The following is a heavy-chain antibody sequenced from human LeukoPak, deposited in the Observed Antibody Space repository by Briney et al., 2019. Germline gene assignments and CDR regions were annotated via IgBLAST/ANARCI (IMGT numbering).Heavy chain of an antibody. J-gene: IGHJ4*02. CDR3: ARDINAYGDSPSDY. CDR2: ISVYNGNA. Sequence: GASVKVSCKTSGYTFSSKGITWVRQAPGQGLEWMGWISVYNGNAKYAQKLQGRVTMTTDTSTTIAYMELRSLRSDDTAMYYCARDINAYGDSPSDYWGQGTLVTVSS. CDR1: GYTFSSKG. D-gene: IGHD4-17*01. V-gene: IGHV1-18*01.